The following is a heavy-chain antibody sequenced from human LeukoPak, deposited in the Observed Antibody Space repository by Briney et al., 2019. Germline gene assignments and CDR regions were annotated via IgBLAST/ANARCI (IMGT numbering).Heavy chain of an antibody. D-gene: IGHD5-18*01. CDR2: ISAYNGNT. V-gene: IGHV1-18*01. CDR3: ASSRYSYGYYDY. Sequence: ASVKVSCKASGYTFTSYGISWVRQAPGQGLEWMGWISAYNGNTNYAQKLQGRVTMTTDTSTSTAYMELRSLRSDDTAVYYCASSRYSYGYYDYWGQGTLVTVFS. J-gene: IGHJ4*02. CDR1: GYTFTSYG.